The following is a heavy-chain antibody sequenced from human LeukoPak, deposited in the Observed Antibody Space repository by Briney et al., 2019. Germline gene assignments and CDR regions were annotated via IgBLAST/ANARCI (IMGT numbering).Heavy chain of an antibody. CDR3: ARGGAAGGTDAFDI. J-gene: IGHJ3*02. V-gene: IGHV3-21*01. D-gene: IGHD6-13*01. CDR1: GFTFTSYT. Sequence: GGSLRLSCAASGFTFTSYTMNWVRQAPGKGLEWISSISSSSNYRYYADSVKGRFTISRDKAKNSLFLQMSSLRAEDTAVYYCARGGAAGGTDAFDIWGQGTMVTVSS. CDR2: ISSSSNYR.